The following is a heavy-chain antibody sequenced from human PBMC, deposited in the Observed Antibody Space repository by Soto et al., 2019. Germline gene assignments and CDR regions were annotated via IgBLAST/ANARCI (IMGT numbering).Heavy chain of an antibody. CDR2: ISRGGSST. Sequence: GGSLRLSCAASGFTFSSYAMTWVRQTPGKGLEWVSTISRGGSSTYYPDSVKGRFTISRDNSKNTLYLQMNSLRAEDTAIYYCAKSYYSVSGNSDYWGQGALVTVSS. D-gene: IGHD3-10*01. CDR1: GFTFSSYA. J-gene: IGHJ4*02. CDR3: AKSYYSVSGNSDY. V-gene: IGHV3-23*01.